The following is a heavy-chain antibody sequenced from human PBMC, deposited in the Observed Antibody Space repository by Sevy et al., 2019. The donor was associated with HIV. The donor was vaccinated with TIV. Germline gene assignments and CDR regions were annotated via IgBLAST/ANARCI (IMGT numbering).Heavy chain of an antibody. V-gene: IGHV3-7*01. J-gene: IGHJ4*02. CDR2: INQHGSDK. Sequence: GGSLRLSCAGSGFIFSNFWMTWVRQGPGKGLEWVATINQHGSDKYYVDSVKSRFTISRDNAKNSVYLQMSSLRVEDTAMYYCASDYSWGQGTLVTVSS. CDR1: GFIFSNFW. CDR3: ASDYS.